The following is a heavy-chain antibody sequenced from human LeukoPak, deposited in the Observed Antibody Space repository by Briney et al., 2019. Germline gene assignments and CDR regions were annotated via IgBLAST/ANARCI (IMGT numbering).Heavy chain of an antibody. J-gene: IGHJ4*02. CDR3: AKDRLLGDSYYDNSGYGLGQ. D-gene: IGHD3-22*01. V-gene: IGHV3-23*01. Sequence: PGGSLRLSCAASGFTFSSYSMSWVRQAPGKGLEWVSGLIGSGVSTYYADSVKGRFTISRDNSKNMLYLQMNSLRGEDTAVYYCAKDRLLGDSYYDNSGYGLGQWGQGTPVTVSS. CDR1: GFTFSSYS. CDR2: LIGSGVST.